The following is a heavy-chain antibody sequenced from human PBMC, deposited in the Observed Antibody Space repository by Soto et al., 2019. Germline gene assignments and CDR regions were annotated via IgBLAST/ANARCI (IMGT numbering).Heavy chain of an antibody. Sequence: GGSLRRSCAASGFTFSSYDMHWVRQATGKGLEWVSAIGTAGDTYYPGSVKGRFTISRENAKNSLYLQMNSLRAGDTAVYYCARGVPYYSSEKPANFDYWGQGALVTVSS. J-gene: IGHJ4*02. CDR3: ARGVPYYSSEKPANFDY. CDR1: GFTFSSYD. D-gene: IGHD3-10*01. CDR2: IGTAGDT. V-gene: IGHV3-13*01.